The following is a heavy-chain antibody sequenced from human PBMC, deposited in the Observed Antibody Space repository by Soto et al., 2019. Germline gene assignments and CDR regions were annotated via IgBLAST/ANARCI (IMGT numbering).Heavy chain of an antibody. CDR2: IHFSGAT. Sequence: PSETLSLTCTVSGGSIGNYYWSWIRQPPGKGLEWIGYIHFSGATSYNPSLKSRVIISVDTSKNQLSLKLSSVTAADTAVYYCARHVQWLVTFDYWGQGTLVTVSS. CDR3: ARHVQWLVTFDY. D-gene: IGHD6-19*01. CDR1: GGSIGNYY. V-gene: IGHV4-59*08. J-gene: IGHJ4*02.